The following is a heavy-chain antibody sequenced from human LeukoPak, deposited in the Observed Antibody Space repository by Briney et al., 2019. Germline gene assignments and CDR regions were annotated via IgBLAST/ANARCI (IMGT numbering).Heavy chain of an antibody. J-gene: IGHJ4*02. V-gene: IGHV3-73*01. CDR3: TLPADYGDYVSF. CDR1: GFTFSGSA. D-gene: IGHD4-17*01. Sequence: GGSLSLSCAAPGFTFSGSAMHWVRQASGKGLEWVGRIRSKANSYATAYAASVKGRFTISRDDSKNTAYLQMNSLKTEDTAVYYRTLPADYGDYVSFWGQGTLVTVSS. CDR2: IRSKANSYAT.